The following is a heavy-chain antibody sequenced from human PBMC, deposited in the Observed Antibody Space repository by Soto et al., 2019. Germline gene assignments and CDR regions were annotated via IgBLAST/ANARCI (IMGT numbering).Heavy chain of an antibody. CDR3: ASRWGGTVLDYYYGMDV. Sequence: QMPGKGLEWMAIIYPGGSDTRYSPSFQGQVTISADKSSSTAYLQWSSLKASDTAMYYCASRWGGTVLDYYYGMDVWGQGTRVTVSS. CDR2: IYPGGSDT. D-gene: IGHD1-1*01. V-gene: IGHV5-51*01. J-gene: IGHJ6*02.